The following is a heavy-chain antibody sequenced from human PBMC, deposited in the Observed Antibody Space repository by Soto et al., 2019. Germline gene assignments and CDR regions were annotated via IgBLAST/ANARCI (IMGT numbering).Heavy chain of an antibody. CDR3: AALIAASPLGMDV. CDR2: IVVGSGNT. D-gene: IGHD6-6*01. V-gene: IGHV1-58*01. CDR1: GFTFTSSA. Sequence: SVTVSCKASGFTFTSSAVQWVRQARGQRLEWIGWIVVGSGNTNYAQKFQERVTITRDMSTSTAYMELSSLRSEDTAVYYCAALIAASPLGMDVWGQGTTVTVSS. J-gene: IGHJ6*02.